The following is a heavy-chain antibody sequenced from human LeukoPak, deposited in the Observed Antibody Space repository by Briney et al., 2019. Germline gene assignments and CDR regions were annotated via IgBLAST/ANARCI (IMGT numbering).Heavy chain of an antibody. CDR2: WST. V-gene: IGHV4-39*01. J-gene: IGHJ4*02. Sequence: SETLSLTCAVSGGSISRDYWGWIRRPPGKGLEWLGSWSTSYKASLESRVTISVDVSKNQFSLRVTSLSAADTAVYYCARHRAYAPFDSWGQGSLVTVSS. D-gene: IGHD4-17*01. CDR3: ARHRAYAPFDS. CDR1: GGSISRDY.